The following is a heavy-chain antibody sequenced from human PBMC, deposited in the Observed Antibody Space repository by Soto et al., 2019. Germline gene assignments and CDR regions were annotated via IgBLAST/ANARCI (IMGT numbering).Heavy chain of an antibody. CDR3: AFGNLSYYFDF. Sequence: GGSLRLSCAASGFTFSSYGMHWVRQAPGKGLEWVAVIWYDGSNKYYADSVKGRFTISRDNSKNTLYLQMNSLRAEDTAVYHCAFGNLSYYFDFWGQGTPVTVSS. J-gene: IGHJ4*02. D-gene: IGHD3-16*01. CDR1: GFTFSSYG. CDR2: IWYDGSNK. V-gene: IGHV3-33*01.